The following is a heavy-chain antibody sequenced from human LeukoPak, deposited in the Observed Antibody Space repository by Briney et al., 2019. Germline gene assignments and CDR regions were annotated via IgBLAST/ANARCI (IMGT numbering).Heavy chain of an antibody. Sequence: ASVKVSCMASGYTFTSYAMHWVRQAPGQRLEWMGWINAGNGNTKYSQKFQGRVTITRDTSASTAYMELSSLRSEDTAVYYCARDHQLRYCSGGSCSNAYYYYYGMDVWGQGTTVTVSS. CDR2: INAGNGNT. CDR1: GYTFTSYA. V-gene: IGHV1-3*01. CDR3: ARDHQLRYCSGGSCSNAYYYYYGMDV. J-gene: IGHJ6*02. D-gene: IGHD2-15*01.